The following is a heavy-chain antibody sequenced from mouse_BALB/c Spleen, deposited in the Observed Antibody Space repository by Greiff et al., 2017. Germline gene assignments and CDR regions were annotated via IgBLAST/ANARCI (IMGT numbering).Heavy chain of an antibody. D-gene: IGHD3-1*01. CDR3: TRWGSGRGYYAMDY. J-gene: IGHJ4*01. V-gene: IGHV1-69*02. CDR2: IYPSDSYT. Sequence: QVQLQQPGAELVRPGASVKLSCKASGYTFTSYWINWVKQRPGQGLEWIGNIYPSDSYTNYNQKFKDKATLTVDKSSSTAYMQLSSPTSEDSAVYYCTRWGSGRGYYAMDYWGQGTSVTVSS. CDR1: GYTFTSYW.